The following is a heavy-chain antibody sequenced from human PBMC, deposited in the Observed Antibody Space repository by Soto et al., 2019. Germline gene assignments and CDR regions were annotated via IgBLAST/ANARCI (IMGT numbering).Heavy chain of an antibody. CDR3: ARGPRFRLDSSGYYNY. J-gene: IGHJ4*02. Sequence: SETLSLTCAVYGGSFSGYYWSWIRQPPGKGLEWIGEINHSGSTNYNPSLKSRVTISVDTSKNQFSLKLSSVTAADTAVYYCARGPRFRLDSSGYYNYWGQGTLVTVSS. CDR2: INHSGST. V-gene: IGHV4-34*01. CDR1: GGSFSGYY. D-gene: IGHD3-22*01.